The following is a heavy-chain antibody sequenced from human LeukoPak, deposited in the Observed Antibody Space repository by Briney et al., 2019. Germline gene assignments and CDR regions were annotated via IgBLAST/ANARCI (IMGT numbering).Heavy chain of an antibody. CDR3: ARGGYYGSGSFDP. V-gene: IGHV4-59*01. Sequence: PSETLSLTCTVSGGSISSYYWSWIRQPPGKGLEWIGYIYYSGSTNYNPSLKSRVTISVDTSKNQFSLKLSSVTAADTAVYYCARGGYYGSGSFDPWGKGTLVTVSS. J-gene: IGHJ5*02. CDR2: IYYSGST. D-gene: IGHD3-10*01. CDR1: GGSISSYY.